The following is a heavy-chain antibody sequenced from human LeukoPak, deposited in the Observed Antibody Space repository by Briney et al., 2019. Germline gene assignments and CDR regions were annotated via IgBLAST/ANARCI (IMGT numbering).Heavy chain of an antibody. J-gene: IGHJ4*02. CDR1: GFTFSSYA. CDR2: ISGSGGST. CDR3: AKGGRDANYDILTGPHAHDY. Sequence: PGGSLRLSCAASGFTFSSYAMSWVRQAPGKGLEWVSAISGSGGSTYYADSVKGRFTISRDNSKNTLYLQMNSLRAEDTAVYYCAKGGRDANYDILTGPHAHDYWGQGTLVTVSS. V-gene: IGHV3-23*01. D-gene: IGHD3-9*01.